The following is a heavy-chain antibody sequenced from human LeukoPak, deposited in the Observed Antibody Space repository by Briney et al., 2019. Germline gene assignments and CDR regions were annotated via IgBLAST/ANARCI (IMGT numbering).Heavy chain of an antibody. CDR2: INPNSGGT. CDR1: GYTFTVYY. Sequence: ASVKVSCKASGYTFTVYYMHWVRQAPGQGLEWMGRINPNSGGTNYAQKFQGRVTMTRDTSISTAYMELSRLRSDDTAVYYCARVQSEYYYDSSGYYYWGQGTLVTVSS. V-gene: IGHV1-2*06. J-gene: IGHJ4*02. CDR3: ARVQSEYYYDSSGYYY. D-gene: IGHD3-22*01.